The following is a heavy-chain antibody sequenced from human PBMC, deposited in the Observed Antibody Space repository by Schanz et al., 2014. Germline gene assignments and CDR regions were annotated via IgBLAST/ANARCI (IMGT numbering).Heavy chain of an antibody. CDR1: GFTFSTST. V-gene: IGHV3-23*04. Sequence: EVQLVQSGGGLVQPGGSLRLSCAASGFTFSTSTMHWVRQAPGKGLEWVSAISGGGGTTYYADSVKGRFTISRDNSKNTLYLQMNSLRAEDTAVYYCAKDLDANYFDYWGQGTLVTVSA. CDR3: AKDLDANYFDY. D-gene: IGHD1-1*01. CDR2: ISGGGGTT. J-gene: IGHJ4*02.